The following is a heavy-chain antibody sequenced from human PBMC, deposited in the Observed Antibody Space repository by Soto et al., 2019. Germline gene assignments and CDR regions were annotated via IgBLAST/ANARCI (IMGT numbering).Heavy chain of an antibody. CDR1: GGTFSSYA. V-gene: IGHV1-69*01. Sequence: QVQLVQSGAEVKKPGSSVKVSCKASGGTFSSYAISWVRQAPGQGLEWMGGIIPIFGTANYAQKFQGRVTITADESTSTAYMELSSLRSEDTAVYYCARELGVPRPYYYCYGMDVWGQGTTVTVSS. D-gene: IGHD1-26*01. CDR3: ARELGVPRPYYYCYGMDV. CDR2: IIPIFGTA. J-gene: IGHJ6*02.